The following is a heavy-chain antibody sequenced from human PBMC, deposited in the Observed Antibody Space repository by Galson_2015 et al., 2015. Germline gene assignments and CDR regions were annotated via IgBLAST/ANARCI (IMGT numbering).Heavy chain of an antibody. J-gene: IGHJ4*02. CDR2: ISGSGGST. V-gene: IGHV3-23*01. D-gene: IGHD3-22*01. Sequence: SLRLSCAASGFTFSSYAMSWARQAPGKGLEWVSAISGSGGSTYYADSVKGRFTISRDNSKNTLYLQMNSLRAEDTAVYYCAKSGLSGYPRGDDYWGQGTLVTVSS. CDR1: GFTFSSYA. CDR3: AKSGLSGYPRGDDY.